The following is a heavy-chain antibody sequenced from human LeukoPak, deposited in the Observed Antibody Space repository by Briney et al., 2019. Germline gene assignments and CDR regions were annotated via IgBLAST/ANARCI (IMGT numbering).Heavy chain of an antibody. D-gene: IGHD6-13*01. CDR2: INPSGGST. Sequence: ASVKVSCKASGYSFTGHYMHWGRQAPGQGRKWMGIINPSGGSTSYAQKFQGRVTMTRDMSTSTVYMELSSLRSEDTAVYYCARDRGYSSSWYYFDYWGQGTLVTVSS. V-gene: IGHV1-46*01. CDR3: ARDRGYSSSWYYFDY. J-gene: IGHJ4*02. CDR1: GYSFTGHY.